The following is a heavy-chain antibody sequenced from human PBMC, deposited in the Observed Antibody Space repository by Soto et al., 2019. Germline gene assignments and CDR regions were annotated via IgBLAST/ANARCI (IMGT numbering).Heavy chain of an antibody. CDR3: ARAHLNYYDSSGYSDY. D-gene: IGHD3-22*01. V-gene: IGHV4-4*02. CDR1: GGSISSSNW. Sequence: SETLSLTCAVCGGSISSSNWWSWVRQPPGKGLEWIGEIYHSVSTNYNPSLKSRVTISVDKSKNQFSLKLSSVTAADTAVYYCARAHLNYYDSSGYSDYWGQGTLVTVSS. CDR2: IYHSVST. J-gene: IGHJ4*02.